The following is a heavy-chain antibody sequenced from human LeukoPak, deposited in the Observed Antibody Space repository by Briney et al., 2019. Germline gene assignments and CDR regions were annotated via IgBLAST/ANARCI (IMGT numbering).Heavy chain of an antibody. V-gene: IGHV4-31*03. CDR3: ARRIAAAGLGYYFDY. D-gene: IGHD6-13*01. CDR1: GGSISSGGYY. Sequence: PSQTLSLTCTVSGGSISSGGYYWSWIRQHPGKGLEWIGYIYYSGSTYYNPSLKSRVTISVDTSKNQFSLKLSSVTAADTAVYYCARRIAAAGLGYYFDYWGQGTLVTVSS. CDR2: IYYSGST. J-gene: IGHJ4*02.